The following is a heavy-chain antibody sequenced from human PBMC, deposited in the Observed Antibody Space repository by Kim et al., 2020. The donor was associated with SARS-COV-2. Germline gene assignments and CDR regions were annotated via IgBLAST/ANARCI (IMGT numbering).Heavy chain of an antibody. V-gene: IGHV4-34*01. CDR3: ARTYYDFDY. Sequence: SETLSLTCAVYDGSFSDYFWSWIRQPPGEGLEWIAEIHHSGNTNYNPSLKSRVTISVDTSKKQISLKVFSVTAADTAVYYCARTYYDFDYWGQGTLVTVS. J-gene: IGHJ4*02. CDR2: IHHSGNT. D-gene: IGHD3-22*01. CDR1: DGSFSDYF.